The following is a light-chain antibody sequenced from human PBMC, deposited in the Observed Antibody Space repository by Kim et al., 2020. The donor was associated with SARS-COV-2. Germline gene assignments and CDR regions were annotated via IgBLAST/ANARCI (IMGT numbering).Light chain of an antibody. J-gene: IGLJ2*01. V-gene: IGLV3-21*04. Sequence: PGKQARITSGGTRISSKSVRCYKHKPGQAPVLVISYDSDRPSGIPERYSGSNSGNTATLTISRVEAGDEADYYCQVWHSTSDHRVVFGGGTQLTVL. CDR1: RISSKS. CDR3: QVWHSTSDHRVV. CDR2: YDS.